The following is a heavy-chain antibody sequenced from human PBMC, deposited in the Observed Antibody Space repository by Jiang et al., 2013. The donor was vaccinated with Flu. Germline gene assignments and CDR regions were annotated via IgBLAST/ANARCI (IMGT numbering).Heavy chain of an antibody. V-gene: IGHV4-38-2*01. J-gene: IGHJ4*02. CDR3: GGGNYDSSGYDG. D-gene: IGHD3-22*01. CDR2: IYHSGST. CDR1: GYSISSGYY. Sequence: ETLSLTCAVSGYSISSGYYWGWIRQPPGKGLEWIGSIYHSGSTYYNPSLKSRVTISVDTSKNQFSLKLSSVTAADTAVYYCGGGNYDSSGYDGWGQGTLVTVSS.